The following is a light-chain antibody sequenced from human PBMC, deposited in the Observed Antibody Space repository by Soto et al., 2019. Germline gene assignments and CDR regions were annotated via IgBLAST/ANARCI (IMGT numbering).Light chain of an antibody. Sequence: QSALTQPSSVSGSPGQSITISCTGNHNDIGTYDYVSWYQQHPGRAPRLLIYGVTTRPSGISDRFSASKSGLPASLTISGLQPEDEADYYCSSFTSDRSYVF. CDR3: SSFTSDRSYV. CDR1: HNDIGTYDY. CDR2: GVT. V-gene: IGLV2-14*03. J-gene: IGLJ2*01.